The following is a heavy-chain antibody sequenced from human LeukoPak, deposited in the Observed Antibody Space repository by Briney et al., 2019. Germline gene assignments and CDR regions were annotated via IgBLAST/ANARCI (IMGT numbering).Heavy chain of an antibody. D-gene: IGHD3-10*01. Sequence: PSQTLSLTCTVSGGSISSGGYYWSWIRQHPGKGLEWIGYIYYSGSTYYNPSHKSRVTISVDTSKNQFSLKLRSVTAADTAVYYCARGGFGEVYYFDYWGQGTLVTVSS. CDR1: GGSISSGGYY. CDR3: ARGGFGEVYYFDY. CDR2: IYYSGST. J-gene: IGHJ4*02. V-gene: IGHV4-31*03.